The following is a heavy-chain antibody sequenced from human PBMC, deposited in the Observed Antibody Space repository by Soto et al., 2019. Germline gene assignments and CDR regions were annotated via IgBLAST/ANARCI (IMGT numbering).Heavy chain of an antibody. Sequence: QVQLVQSGAEVKKPGSSVKVSCKASGGTFSSYAISWVRQAPGQGLEWMGGIIPIFGTANYAQKFQGRVTITAHEATSTAYMELSSLRSEDTAVYYCASPTKPLYYYYGMDVWGQGTTVTVSS. CDR3: ASPTKPLYYYYGMDV. V-gene: IGHV1-69*12. CDR1: GGTFSSYA. CDR2: IIPIFGTA. J-gene: IGHJ6*02.